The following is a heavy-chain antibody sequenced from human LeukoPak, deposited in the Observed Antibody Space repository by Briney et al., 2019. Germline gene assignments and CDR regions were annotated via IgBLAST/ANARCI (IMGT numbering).Heavy chain of an antibody. J-gene: IGHJ6*03. V-gene: IGHV4-59*08. CDR1: GGSISSYY. Sequence: PSETLSLTCTVSGGSISSYYWSWIRQPPGKGLEWIGYIYYSGSTNYNPSLKSRVTISVDTSKNQFSLKLSSVTAADTAVYYCARTTRLQRDYYYYYMDVWGKGTTVTVSS. CDR3: ARTTRLQRDYYYYYMDV. CDR2: IYYSGST. D-gene: IGHD5-24*01.